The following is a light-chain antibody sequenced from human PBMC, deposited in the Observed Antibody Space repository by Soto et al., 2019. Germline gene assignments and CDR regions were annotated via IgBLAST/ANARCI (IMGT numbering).Light chain of an antibody. Sequence: EIVFTQSPGTLSLSPGEKATLSCRASQSVTSYLAWYQQKPGQAPRLLIFGASGRATGIPDRFSGSGSGTDFTLTISRLEPEDFAVYYCQQYGSSPLTFGGGTKVEIK. V-gene: IGKV3-20*01. CDR1: QSVTSY. CDR2: GAS. J-gene: IGKJ4*01. CDR3: QQYGSSPLT.